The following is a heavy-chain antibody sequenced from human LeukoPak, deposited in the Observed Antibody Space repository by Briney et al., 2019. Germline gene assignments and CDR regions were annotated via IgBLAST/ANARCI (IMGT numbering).Heavy chain of an antibody. CDR1: GGSFSGYY. J-gene: IGHJ4*02. D-gene: IGHD1/OR15-1a*01. V-gene: IGHV4-34*01. CDR3: ARVGNKASFDY. Sequence: PSETLSLTCAVYGGSFSGYYWSWIRQPPGKGLEWIGEINHSGSTNYNPSLKSRVTISVDTSKNQFSLKLSSVTAADTAVYYRARVGNKASFDYWGQGTLVTVSS. CDR2: INHSGST.